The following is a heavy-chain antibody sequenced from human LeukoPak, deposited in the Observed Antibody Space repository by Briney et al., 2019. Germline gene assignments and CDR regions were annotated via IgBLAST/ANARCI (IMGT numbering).Heavy chain of an antibody. CDR1: GFTFSSYG. CDR3: ARERSSGSNDAFDI. D-gene: IGHD6-19*01. J-gene: IGHJ3*02. V-gene: IGHV3-48*01. CDR2: ISSSSSTI. Sequence: GGSLRLSCAASGFTFSSYGMTWVRQAPGKGLEWVSYISSSSSTIYYADSVKGRFTISRDNAKNSLYLQLNSLRAEDTAVYYCARERSSGSNDAFDIWGQGTMVTVSS.